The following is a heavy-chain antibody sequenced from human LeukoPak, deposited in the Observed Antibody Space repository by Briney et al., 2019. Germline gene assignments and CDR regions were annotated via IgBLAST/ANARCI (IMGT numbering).Heavy chain of an antibody. J-gene: IGHJ4*02. CDR2: IYYSGST. CDR3: SRENGAFSPFGY. CDR1: GGSISSSSYY. V-gene: IGHV4-39*02. Sequence: SETLSLTCTVSGGSISSSSYYWGWIRQPPGKGLEWIGSIYYSGSTYYNPSLKSRVTISVDTSKNQFSLKLSSVTAADTAVYYCSRENGAFSPFGYWGQGTLVTVLS. D-gene: IGHD2-8*01.